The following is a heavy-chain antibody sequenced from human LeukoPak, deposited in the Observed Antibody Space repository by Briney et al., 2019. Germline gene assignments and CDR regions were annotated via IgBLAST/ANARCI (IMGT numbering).Heavy chain of an antibody. CDR3: ARAGRSQGLY. J-gene: IGHJ4*02. Sequence: SETLSLTCAVYSGSFSGYYWSWIRQSPGKGREGMGEINKSGSTNYKPSLKIRVTISGDTSKNQFSLKVRSVTAADTAVYYCARAGRSQGLYWGQGTLVTVSS. V-gene: IGHV4-34*01. D-gene: IGHD6-13*01. CDR1: SGSFSGYY. CDR2: INKSGST.